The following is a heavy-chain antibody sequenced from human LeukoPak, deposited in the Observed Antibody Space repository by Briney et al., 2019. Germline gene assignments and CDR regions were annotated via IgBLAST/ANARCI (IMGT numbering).Heavy chain of an antibody. J-gene: IGHJ5*02. Sequence: SETLSLTCTVSGGSISSSSYYWGWIRQPPGKGLEWIGSIYYSGSTYYNPSLKSRVTISVDTSKNQFSLKLSSVTAADTAVYYCARVPRQVVPAAMPGGYNWFDPWGQGTLVTVSS. CDR1: GGSISSSSYY. CDR2: IYYSGST. V-gene: IGHV4-39*07. CDR3: ARVPRQVVPAAMPGGYNWFDP. D-gene: IGHD2-2*01.